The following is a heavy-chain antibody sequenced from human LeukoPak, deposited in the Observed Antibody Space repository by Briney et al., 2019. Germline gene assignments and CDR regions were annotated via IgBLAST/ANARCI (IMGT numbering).Heavy chain of an antibody. V-gene: IGHV5-51*01. CDR2: IYPGDSDT. Sequence: GESLKISCKGSGYSFTSYWIGWVRQMPGKGLEWMGIIYPGDSDTRYSPSFQGQVTISADKSISTAYLQWGSLKASDTAMYYYARGSCYDFWSGYYPDAFDIWGQGTMVTVSS. J-gene: IGHJ3*02. CDR3: ARGSCYDFWSGYYPDAFDI. D-gene: IGHD3-3*01. CDR1: GYSFTSYW.